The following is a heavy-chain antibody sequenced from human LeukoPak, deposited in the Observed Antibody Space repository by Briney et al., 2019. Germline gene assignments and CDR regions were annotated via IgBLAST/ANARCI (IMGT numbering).Heavy chain of an antibody. Sequence: GGSLRLSCAASSFRFSDYYMIWIRQAPGKGLEWVSYISSSGSTKYYADSVKGRFTISRDNARNSLFLQMNRLRAEDTAVYYCARDATMIVVTGNFDIWGQGTLLTVSS. V-gene: IGHV3-11*04. D-gene: IGHD3-22*01. CDR1: SFRFSDYY. CDR3: ARDATMIVVTGNFDI. J-gene: IGHJ3*02. CDR2: ISSSGSTK.